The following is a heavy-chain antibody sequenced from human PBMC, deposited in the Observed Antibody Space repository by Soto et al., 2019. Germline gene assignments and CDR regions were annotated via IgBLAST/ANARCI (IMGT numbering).Heavy chain of an antibody. CDR2: INHSGST. V-gene: IGHV4-34*01. J-gene: IGHJ4*02. CDR3: ARYLNSGYDSFDY. CDR1: GGSFSVYY. Sequence: SETLSLTCAVYGGSFSVYYWSWIRQPPGKGLEWIGEINHSGSTNYNPSLKSRVTISVDTSKNQFSLKLSSVTAADTAVYYCARYLNSGYDSFDYWGQGTLVTVSS. D-gene: IGHD5-12*01.